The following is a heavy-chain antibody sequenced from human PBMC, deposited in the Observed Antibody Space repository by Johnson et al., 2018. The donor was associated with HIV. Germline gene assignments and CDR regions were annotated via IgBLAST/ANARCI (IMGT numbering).Heavy chain of an antibody. D-gene: IGHD4-23*01. J-gene: IGHJ3*02. CDR1: RFSFSNYW. CDR2: INSDGSTT. Sequence: EVQLVESGGGVVRPGGSLRLSCAASRFSFSNYWMHWVRQAPGKGLVWVSRINSDGSTTTYADSVKGRFTISRDNAKNTLYLQMNSLRAEDTAVYYCARDNGGAFDIWGQGTMVTVSS. V-gene: IGHV3-74*01. CDR3: ARDNGGAFDI.